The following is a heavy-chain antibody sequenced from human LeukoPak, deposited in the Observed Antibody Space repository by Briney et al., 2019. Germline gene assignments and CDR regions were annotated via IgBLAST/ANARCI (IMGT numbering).Heavy chain of an antibody. V-gene: IGHV4-59*08. D-gene: IGHD1-7*01. CDR3: AGRTGTLDY. J-gene: IGHJ4*02. Sequence: SEILSLTCTVSGGSISSYYWSWIRQPPGKGLERIGYIYYSGSTNYNPSLKSRVTISVDTSKNQFSLKLSSVTAADTAVYYCAGRTGTLDYWGQGTLVTVSS. CDR2: IYYSGST. CDR1: GGSISSYY.